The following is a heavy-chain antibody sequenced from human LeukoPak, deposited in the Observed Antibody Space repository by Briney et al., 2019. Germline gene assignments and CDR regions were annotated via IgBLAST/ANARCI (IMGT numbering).Heavy chain of an antibody. CDR1: GHTFTSYY. V-gene: IGHV1-46*01. CDR2: INPSGGST. J-gene: IGHJ4*02. CDR3: ASENWNYVHFDY. D-gene: IGHD1-7*01. Sequence: ASVKVSCKASGHTFTSYYMHWVRQAPGQGLEWMGIINPSGGSTSYAQKFQGRVTMTRDMSTSTVYMELSSLRSEDTAVYYCASENWNYVHFDYWGQGTLVTVSS.